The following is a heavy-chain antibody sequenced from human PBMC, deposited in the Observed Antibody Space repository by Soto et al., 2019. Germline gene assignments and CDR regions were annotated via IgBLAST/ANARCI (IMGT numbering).Heavy chain of an antibody. V-gene: IGHV3-15*01. D-gene: IGHD3-10*01. J-gene: IGHJ4*02. CDR3: TPADLLWFGETHLN. Sequence: EVQLVESGGGLVKPGGSLRLSCAASGFTFSNAWMSWVRQAPGKGLEWVGRIKSEADGGATDYAAPVKGRFTISRGDSRNTWYLQMNSLKTEDTGVYYCTPADLLWFGETHLNWGQGTLVTVSS. CDR2: IKSEADGGAT. CDR1: GFTFSNAW.